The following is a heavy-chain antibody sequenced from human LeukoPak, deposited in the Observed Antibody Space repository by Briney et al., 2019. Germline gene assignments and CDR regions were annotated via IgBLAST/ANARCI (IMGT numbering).Heavy chain of an antibody. CDR3: ASYPRYMSSPPFEY. CDR1: GYTFTGQF. CDR2: INPNTGDT. D-gene: IGHD5-12*01. V-gene: IGHV1-2*02. J-gene: IGHJ4*02. Sequence: ASVKVSCKASGYTFTGQFMHWVRQAPGQGLEWMGWINPNTGDTNYAQSFQGRLAMTRDTTITTAYMELSRLTSDDTAVYYCASYPRYMSSPPFEYWGQGTLVTVSS.